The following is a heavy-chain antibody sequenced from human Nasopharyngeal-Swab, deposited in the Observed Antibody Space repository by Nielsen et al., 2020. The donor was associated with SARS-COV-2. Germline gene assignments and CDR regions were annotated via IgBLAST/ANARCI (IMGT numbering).Heavy chain of an antibody. CDR1: GYTFTSYA. J-gene: IGHJ3*02. CDR2: INAGNGNT. D-gene: IGHD7-27*01. V-gene: IGHV1-3*01. Sequence: ASVKVSCKASGYTFTSYATHWVRQAPGQRLEWMGWINAGNGNTKYSQKFQGRVTITRDTSASTAYMELSSLRSEDTAVYYCASESVTGAVGAFDIWGQGTMVTVSS. CDR3: ASESVTGAVGAFDI.